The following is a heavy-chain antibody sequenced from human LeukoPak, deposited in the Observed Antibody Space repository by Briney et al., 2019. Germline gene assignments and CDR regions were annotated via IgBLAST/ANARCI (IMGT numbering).Heavy chain of an antibody. CDR2: IYYSGST. V-gene: IGHV4-31*03. D-gene: IGHD3-3*01. J-gene: IGHJ2*01. CDR1: GGSISSGGFW. CDR3: ARAILTPSGYVWYFDL. Sequence: MPSQTLSLTCTVSGGSISSGGFWWSCIRQHPGKGLERIGYIYYSGSTYYNPSLKSRVTMSVDTSKNQFSLKLSSVTAADTAVYYCARAILTPSGYVWYFDLWGRGTLVTVSS.